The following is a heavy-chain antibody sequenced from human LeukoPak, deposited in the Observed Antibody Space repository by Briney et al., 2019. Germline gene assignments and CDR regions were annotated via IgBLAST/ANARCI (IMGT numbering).Heavy chain of an antibody. Sequence: GGSLRLSCAASGFTFSSYAMHWVRQAPGKGLEWVAVISYDGSNKYYADSVKGRFTISRDNSKNTLYLQMNSLRAEDTAVYYCAKGGTPAAADTYFDYWGQGNLVTVSS. J-gene: IGHJ4*02. CDR2: ISYDGSNK. CDR3: AKGGTPAAADTYFDY. V-gene: IGHV3-30-3*01. D-gene: IGHD6-13*01. CDR1: GFTFSSYA.